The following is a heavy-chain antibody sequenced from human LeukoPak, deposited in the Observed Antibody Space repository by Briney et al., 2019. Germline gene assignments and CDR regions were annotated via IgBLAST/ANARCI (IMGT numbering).Heavy chain of an antibody. CDR2: INPNSGGT. Sequence: EASVKVSCKASGYTFTGYYMHWVRQAPGQGLGWMGWINPNSGGTNYAQKFQGRVTKTRDTSISTAYMELSRLRSDDTTVYYCARESGAFHGSYFDYWGQGTLVTVSS. CDR1: GYTFTGYY. D-gene: IGHD1-26*01. CDR3: ARESGAFHGSYFDY. J-gene: IGHJ4*02. V-gene: IGHV1-2*02.